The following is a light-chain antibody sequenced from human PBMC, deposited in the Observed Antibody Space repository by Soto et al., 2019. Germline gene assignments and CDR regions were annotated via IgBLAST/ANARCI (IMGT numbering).Light chain of an antibody. J-gene: IGKJ1*01. CDR1: QSISNY. CDR3: LQDYNYPRT. V-gene: IGKV1-6*01. Sequence: IQITQSPSSLSASVGDRVTITCRASQSISNYLNWYQQKPGKAPKLLIYAASSLQSGVPSRFSGSGSGTDFTLTISSLQPEDFATYYCLQDYNYPRTFGQGTKVDIK. CDR2: AAS.